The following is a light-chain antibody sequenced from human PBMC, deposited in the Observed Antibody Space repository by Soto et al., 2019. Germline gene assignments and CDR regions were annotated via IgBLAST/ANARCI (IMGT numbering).Light chain of an antibody. Sequence: QAVLTQPPSASRTAGQRVTISCSGSGSNVGTSYVYWYQQLPGTAPKLLIYANDQRPSGVPDRFSGSKSGTSASLAISGLRSEDEAHYYCAAWDDSLSARVFGGGTKLTLL. V-gene: IGLV1-47*01. CDR2: AND. J-gene: IGLJ3*02. CDR1: GSNVGTSY. CDR3: AAWDDSLSARV.